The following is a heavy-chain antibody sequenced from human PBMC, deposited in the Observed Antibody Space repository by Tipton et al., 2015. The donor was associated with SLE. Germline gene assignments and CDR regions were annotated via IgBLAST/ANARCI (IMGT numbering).Heavy chain of an antibody. Sequence: SLRLSCAASGFTFSNAWMSWVRQAPGKGLEWVGRIKSKTDGGTTDYAAPVKGRFTISRDDSKNTLYLQMNSLKTEDTAVYYCTTEDGSGCFDYWGQGTLVTVSS. J-gene: IGHJ4*02. D-gene: IGHD3-10*01. CDR1: GFTFSNAW. CDR2: IKSKTDGGTT. CDR3: TTEDGSGCFDY. V-gene: IGHV3-15*01.